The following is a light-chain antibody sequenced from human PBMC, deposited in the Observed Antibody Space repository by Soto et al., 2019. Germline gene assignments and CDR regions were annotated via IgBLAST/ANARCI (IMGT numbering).Light chain of an antibody. CDR1: QTISNSF. V-gene: IGKV3-20*01. CDR3: QQYGDSPT. Sequence: LPQAPGTVPRSPGERPPLSCRARQTISNSFLVWYQQRTGEAPTILIYGASGRADGIPDRFSGSGGGTDLTLSISRLEQEDFAVYYYQQYGDSPTFGGGTKVDI. J-gene: IGKJ4*01. CDR2: GAS.